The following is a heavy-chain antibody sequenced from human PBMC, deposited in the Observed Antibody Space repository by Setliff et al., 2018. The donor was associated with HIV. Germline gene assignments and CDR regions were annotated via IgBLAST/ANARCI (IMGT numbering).Heavy chain of an antibody. Sequence: GGSLRLSCSVSGFTFSNHAMNWVRQAPGKGLEWVSSISRSSTFIHYGDSVKGRFTISRDDAKNSLYLQMNSLRAEDTAVYYCAREPMGGITMIVHSPYYNGMDVWGQGTTVTVPS. CDR3: AREPMGGITMIVHSPYYNGMDV. V-gene: IGHV3-21*01. CDR1: GFTFSNHA. CDR2: ISRSSTFI. J-gene: IGHJ6*02. D-gene: IGHD3-22*01.